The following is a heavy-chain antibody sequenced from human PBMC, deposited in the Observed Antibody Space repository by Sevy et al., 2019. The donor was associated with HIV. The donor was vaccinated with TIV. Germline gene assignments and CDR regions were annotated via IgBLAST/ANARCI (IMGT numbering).Heavy chain of an antibody. CDR2: FSFGCGRI. CDR3: AREGCTKPHDY. Sequence: GGSLRLSCEASGFTFSKYSMSWVRQAPGKGLEWVSTFSFGCGRINYADSVKGRFTISRDDSKSTRYSQMNSLRAEDTAVCYCAREGCTKPHDYWGQGTLVTFSS. CDR1: GFTFSKYS. J-gene: IGHJ4*02. V-gene: IGHV3-23*01. D-gene: IGHD2-8*01.